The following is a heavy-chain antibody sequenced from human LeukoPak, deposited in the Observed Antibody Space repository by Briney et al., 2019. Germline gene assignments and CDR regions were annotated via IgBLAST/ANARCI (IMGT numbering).Heavy chain of an antibody. CDR1: GYSFTSYW. D-gene: IGHD5-12*01. V-gene: IGHV5-51*01. Sequence: RGASLKISCKGSGYSFTSYWIAWVRQMPGKGLEWMGIIYPGDSDTRYSPSFQGQVTISADKSIAYLQWGSLKASDTAMYYCARRGYSGYDSPLGYWGQGTLVTVSS. CDR3: ARRGYSGYDSPLGY. J-gene: IGHJ4*02. CDR2: IYPGDSDT.